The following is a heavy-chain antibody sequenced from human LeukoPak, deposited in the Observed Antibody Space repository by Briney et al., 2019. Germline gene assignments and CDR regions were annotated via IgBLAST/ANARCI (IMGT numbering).Heavy chain of an antibody. J-gene: IGHJ4*02. D-gene: IGHD1-26*01. Sequence: PSETLSLTCAVSGGSISSGGYSWSWIRQPPGKGLEWIGYIYHSGSTYYNPSLKSRVTISVDRSKNQFSLKLSSVAAADTAVYYCARRPSMGAGLHPRTFDYWGQGTLVTVSS. V-gene: IGHV4-30-2*01. CDR2: IYHSGST. CDR1: GGSISSGGYS. CDR3: ARRPSMGAGLHPRTFDY.